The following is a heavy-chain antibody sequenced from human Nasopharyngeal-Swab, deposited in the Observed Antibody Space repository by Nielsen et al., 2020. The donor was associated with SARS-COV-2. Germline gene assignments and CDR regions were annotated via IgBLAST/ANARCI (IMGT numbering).Heavy chain of an antibody. Sequence: GESLKISCAGSGFTFNSYSMIWVRQVPGEGLESVSSNSGSGSYVYYADSVKGRFTISKDSAKNSLYLQMNSLRADDTAVYFCARIAGRGSIYYYYMDVWGTGTTVTVSS. J-gene: IGHJ6*03. D-gene: IGHD1-26*01. CDR2: NSGSGSYV. CDR3: ARIAGRGSIYYYYMDV. CDR1: GFTFNSYS. V-gene: IGHV3-21*01.